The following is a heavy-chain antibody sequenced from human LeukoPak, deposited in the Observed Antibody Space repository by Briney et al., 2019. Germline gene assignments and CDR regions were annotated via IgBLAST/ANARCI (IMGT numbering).Heavy chain of an antibody. J-gene: IGHJ2*01. CDR1: GFTFSSYD. CDR3: ARVSYCSSTSCEDWYFDL. Sequence: GGSLRLSCAASGFTFSSYDMHWVRQATGKGLEWVSAIGTAGDPYYPGSVKGRFTISRENAKNSLYFQMNSLRAGDTAVYYCARVSYCSSTSCEDWYFDLWGRGTLVTVSS. D-gene: IGHD2-2*01. CDR2: IGTAGDP. V-gene: IGHV3-13*05.